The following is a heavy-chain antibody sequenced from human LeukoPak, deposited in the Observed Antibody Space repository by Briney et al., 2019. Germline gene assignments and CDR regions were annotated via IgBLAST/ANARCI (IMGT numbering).Heavy chain of an antibody. Sequence: SETLSLTCTVSGGSISNYYWSWIRQPAGKGLEWIGRIQTSGNTRYNSSLESRVTMSVDTSKNQFSLKVTSVTAADTAVYYCARRFPGGYGDYFDYWGHGILVTVST. J-gene: IGHJ4*01. CDR3: ARRFPGGYGDYFDY. V-gene: IGHV4-4*07. D-gene: IGHD4-17*01. CDR2: IQTSGNT. CDR1: GGSISNYY.